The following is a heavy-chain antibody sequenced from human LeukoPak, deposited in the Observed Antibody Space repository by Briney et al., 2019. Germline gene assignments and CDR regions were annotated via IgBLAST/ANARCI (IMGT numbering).Heavy chain of an antibody. CDR1: GYTFTSYY. D-gene: IGHD3-3*01. CDR2: INPSGGST. J-gene: IGHJ5*02. Sequence: ASVKVSCKASGYTFTSYYMHWVRQAPGQGLEWVGIINPSGGSTSYAQKFQGRVTMTRDTSTSTVYMELSSLRSEDTAVYYCARGGYDFWSGPSPHNWFDPWGQGTLVTVSS. V-gene: IGHV1-46*01. CDR3: ARGGYDFWSGPSPHNWFDP.